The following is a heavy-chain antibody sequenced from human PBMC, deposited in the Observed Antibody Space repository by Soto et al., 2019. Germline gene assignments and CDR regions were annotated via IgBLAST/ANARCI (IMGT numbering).Heavy chain of an antibody. V-gene: IGHV3-23*01. CDR2: ISGSGGST. CDR1: GFTFSSYA. CDR3: AKEVIAVAGTGYFQH. Sequence: PGGSLRLSCAASGFTFSSYAMSWVRQAPGKGLEWVSAISGSGGSTYYADSVKGRFTISRDNSKNTLYLQMNSLRAEDTALYYCAKEVIAVAGTGYFQHWGQGTLVTAPQ. J-gene: IGHJ1*01. D-gene: IGHD6-19*01.